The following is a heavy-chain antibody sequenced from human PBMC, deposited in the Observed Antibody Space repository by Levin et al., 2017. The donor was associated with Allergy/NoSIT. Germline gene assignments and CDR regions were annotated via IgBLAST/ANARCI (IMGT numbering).Heavy chain of an antibody. CDR1: GFTFSSYE. J-gene: IGHJ4*02. CDR2: ISSTGSTI. CDR3: ARQLGNCWSGYSYFDY. D-gene: IGHD3-3*01. Sequence: GESLKISCAASGFTFSSYEMNWVRRAPGKGLEWVSYISSTGSTIYSADSVKGRFTISRDNAKNSLYLHMNSLRAEDTAVYYCARQLGNCWSGYSYFDYWGQGTLVTVSS. V-gene: IGHV3-48*03.